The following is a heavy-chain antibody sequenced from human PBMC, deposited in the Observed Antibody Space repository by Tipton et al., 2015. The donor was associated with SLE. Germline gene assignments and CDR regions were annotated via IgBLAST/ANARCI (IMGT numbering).Heavy chain of an antibody. CDR1: GFTFSNAW. CDR2: IWNDGSDK. D-gene: IGHD6-13*01. V-gene: IGHV3-33*08. J-gene: IGHJ4*02. Sequence: SLRLSCAASGFTFSNAWMSWVRQAPGKGLEWVAVIWNDGSDKYFADSVKGRFTISRDNSKSTLYMQMNSLRAEDTAVYYCARQGQLTSNWDYFDYWGQGTLVTVSS. CDR3: ARQGQLTSNWDYFDY.